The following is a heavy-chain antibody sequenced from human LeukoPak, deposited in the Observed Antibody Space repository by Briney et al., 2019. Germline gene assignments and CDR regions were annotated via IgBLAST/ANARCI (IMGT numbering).Heavy chain of an antibody. V-gene: IGHV3-48*03. CDR1: GFTFSSYE. D-gene: IGHD3-16*01. Sequence: GGSLRLSCAASGFTFSSYEMNWVRQAPGKGLEWVSYISSSGGTIYYADSVKGRFTISRDNAKNLLYLQMNSLRAEDTAIYYRARGGARLRLGELYFDYWGQGTLVTVSS. J-gene: IGHJ4*02. CDR3: ARGGARLRLGELYFDY. CDR2: ISSSGGTI.